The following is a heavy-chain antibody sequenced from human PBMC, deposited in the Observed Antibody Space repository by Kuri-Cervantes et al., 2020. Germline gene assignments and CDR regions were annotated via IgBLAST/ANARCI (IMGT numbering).Heavy chain of an antibody. V-gene: IGHV3-74*01. J-gene: IGHJ5*02. D-gene: IGHD6-13*01. Sequence: GGSLRLSCAASGFTFSNAWMSWVRQAPGKGLEWVGRINSDGSSTSYADSVKGRFTISRDNSKNALYLQMNSLRPEDTAVYYCARSRSGYSSTWYKNTGFDPWGQGTLVTVSS. CDR3: ARSRSGYSSTWYKNTGFDP. CDR1: GFTFSNAW. CDR2: INSDGSST.